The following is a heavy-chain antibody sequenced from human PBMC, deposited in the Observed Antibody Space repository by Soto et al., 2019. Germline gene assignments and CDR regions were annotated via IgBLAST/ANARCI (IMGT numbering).Heavy chain of an antibody. D-gene: IGHD3-22*01. CDR3: ARDGYYYDSLNWFDP. CDR1: GGTFSSYA. J-gene: IGHJ5*02. Sequence: SVKVSCKASGGTFSSYAISWVRQAPGQGLEWMGGIIPIFGTANYAQKFQGRVTITADKSTSTAYMELSSLRSEDTAVYYCARDGYYYDSLNWFDPWGQGTLVTISS. V-gene: IGHV1-69*06. CDR2: IIPIFGTA.